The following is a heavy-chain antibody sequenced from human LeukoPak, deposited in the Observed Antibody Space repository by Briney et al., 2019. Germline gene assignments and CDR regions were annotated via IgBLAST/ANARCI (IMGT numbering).Heavy chain of an antibody. V-gene: IGHV4-59*04. CDR1: GFTFSSYE. CDR2: IYYSGST. J-gene: IGHJ5*02. D-gene: IGHD2-2*01. Sequence: GSLRLSCAASGFTFSSYEMNWIRQPPGKGLEWIANIYYSGSTYYNSSLKSRVTISVETSKNQFSLNLRSVTAADTAVYYCARLVSPGWFDPWGQGTLVIVSS. CDR3: ARLVSPGWFDP.